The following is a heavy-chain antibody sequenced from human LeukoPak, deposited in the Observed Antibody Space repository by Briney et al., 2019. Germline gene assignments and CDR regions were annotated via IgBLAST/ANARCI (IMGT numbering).Heavy chain of an antibody. Sequence: PGGSLRLSCAASGFTFTNYWMTWVRQAPGKGLEWVANINNDGSEKQYVDSVKGRFTISRDNPKNSVYLQMSSLRVEDSAVYYCARDPVQDFDFWGQGIMVTVSS. CDR3: ARDPVQDFDF. J-gene: IGHJ4*02. CDR1: GFTFTNYW. CDR2: INNDGSEK. V-gene: IGHV3-7*01.